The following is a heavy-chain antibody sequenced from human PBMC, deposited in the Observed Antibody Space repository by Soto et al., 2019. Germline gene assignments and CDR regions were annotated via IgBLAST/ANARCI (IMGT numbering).Heavy chain of an antibody. CDR2: IIPILGIA. D-gene: IGHD4-17*01. Sequence: ASVKVSCKASGGTFSSYTISWVRQAPGQGLGWMGRIIPILGIANYAQKFQGRVTITADKSTSTAYMELSSLRSEDTAVYYCAREPPHHDYGDFYWGQGTLVTVSS. CDR1: GGTFSSYT. V-gene: IGHV1-69*02. CDR3: AREPPHHDYGDFY. J-gene: IGHJ4*02.